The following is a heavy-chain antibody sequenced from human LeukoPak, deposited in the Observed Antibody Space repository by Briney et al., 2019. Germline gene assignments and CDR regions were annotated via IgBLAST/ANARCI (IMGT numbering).Heavy chain of an antibody. V-gene: IGHV4-59*01. Sequence: KASETLSLTCTVSGGSLSRYYWSLIRQPPGKGLEWIGYISYSGSTNYNPSLKSRVTISVDTSKNQFSLGLSSVTAADTAVYYCARAGGNWFDPWGQGTLVTVSS. CDR1: GGSLSRYY. D-gene: IGHD3-10*01. J-gene: IGHJ5*02. CDR2: ISYSGST. CDR3: ARAGGNWFDP.